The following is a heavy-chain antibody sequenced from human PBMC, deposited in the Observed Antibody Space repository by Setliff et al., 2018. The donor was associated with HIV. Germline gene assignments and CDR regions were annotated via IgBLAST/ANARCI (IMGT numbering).Heavy chain of an antibody. CDR1: YGSISGHY. J-gene: IGHJ4*02. D-gene: IGHD6-13*01. CDR3: ARLPDINSWPFDY. Sequence: PSETLSLTCTVSYGSISGHYWTWIRQPPGKGLEWIGYTHHSGGTQYNPSLMSRLTMSVDSSKNQFSLSLSSVTGADTAVYYCARLPDINSWPFDYWARGTRVTVS. V-gene: IGHV4-59*11. CDR2: THHSGGT.